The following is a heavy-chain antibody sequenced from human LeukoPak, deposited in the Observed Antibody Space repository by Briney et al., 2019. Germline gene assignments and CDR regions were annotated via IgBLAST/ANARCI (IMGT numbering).Heavy chain of an antibody. CDR1: GYSISSVYY. Sequence: PSETLSLTCTVSGYSISSVYYWGWIRQPPGKGLEWFGSIYHSGSTYYNPSLKSRVTISVDTSKNQFSLKLSSVTAADTAVYYCARVRLAATVGKPYYFDYWGQGTLVTVSS. V-gene: IGHV4-38-2*02. J-gene: IGHJ4*02. D-gene: IGHD2-15*01. CDR2: IYHSGST. CDR3: ARVRLAATVGKPYYFDY.